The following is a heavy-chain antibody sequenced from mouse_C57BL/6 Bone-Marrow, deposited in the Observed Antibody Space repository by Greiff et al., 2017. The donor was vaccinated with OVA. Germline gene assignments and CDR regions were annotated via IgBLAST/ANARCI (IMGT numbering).Heavy chain of an antibody. D-gene: IGHD3-1*01. J-gene: IGHJ2*01. CDR3: ARERAGDY. CDR1: GYSITSGYY. Sequence: EVQLVESGPGLVKPSQSLSLTCSVTGYSITSGYYWNWIRQFPGNKLEWMGYISYDGSNNYNPSLKNRISITRDTSKNQFFLKLNSVTTEDTATYYCARERAGDYWGQGTTLTVSS. CDR2: ISYDGSN. V-gene: IGHV3-6*01.